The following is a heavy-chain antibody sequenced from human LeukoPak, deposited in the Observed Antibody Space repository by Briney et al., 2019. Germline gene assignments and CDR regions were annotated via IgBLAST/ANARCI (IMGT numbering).Heavy chain of an antibody. CDR3: ARAPEVDYGALTGIYAFDI. D-gene: IGHD4-17*01. V-gene: IGHV4-39*07. CDR1: GGSISSSSYY. Sequence: SETLSLTCTVSGGSISSSSYYWGWIRQPPGKGLEWIGSIYYSGSTYYNPSLKSRVTISVDTSKNQFSLKLNSVTAADTAVYFCARAPEVDYGALTGIYAFDIWGQGTMVTVSS. J-gene: IGHJ3*02. CDR2: IYYSGST.